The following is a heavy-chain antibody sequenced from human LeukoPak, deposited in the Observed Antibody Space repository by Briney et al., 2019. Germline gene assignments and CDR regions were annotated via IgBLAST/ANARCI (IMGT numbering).Heavy chain of an antibody. J-gene: IGHJ4*02. V-gene: IGHV5-51*01. Sequence: GESLKISCKGSGYSFTHYWIGWVRQMPGKGLEWMGIIYPGDSDTRYSPSFQGQVTISADKSFSTAYLQWSSLKASDTAMYYCARRSSGWYYYFDYWGQGTLVTVSS. CDR3: ARRSSGWYYYFDY. CDR1: GYSFTHYW. CDR2: IYPGDSDT. D-gene: IGHD6-19*01.